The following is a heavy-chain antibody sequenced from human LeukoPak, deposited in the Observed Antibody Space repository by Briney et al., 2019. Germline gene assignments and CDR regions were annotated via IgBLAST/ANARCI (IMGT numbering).Heavy chain of an antibody. D-gene: IGHD4-23*01. Sequence: GGSLRLSCTASGFIFNTYSMNWVRQAPGKGLEWVSYVSSSSRTIYYADSVTGRFTISRDNAKNSLYLQMNGLRAEDTAVYYCARDLGLYDYGGNIDFWGQGTLVTVSS. V-gene: IGHV3-48*04. CDR2: VSSSSRTI. CDR3: ARDLGLYDYGGNIDF. J-gene: IGHJ4*02. CDR1: GFIFNTYS.